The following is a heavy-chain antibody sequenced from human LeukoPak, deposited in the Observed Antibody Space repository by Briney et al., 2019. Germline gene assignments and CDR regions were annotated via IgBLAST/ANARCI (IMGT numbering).Heavy chain of an antibody. CDR1: GYTFSNYY. D-gene: IGHD5-18*01. V-gene: IGHV1-46*01. CDR3: ARGYSYDSVLDY. J-gene: IGHJ4*02. Sequence: ASVKVSCKASGYTFSNYYMKWVRQAPGQGLEWMGIINPVGGSTSYAQKFQGRVTMTRDTSTSTDYMELSSLRYEDTAVYYCARGYSYDSVLDYWGQGTLVTVSS. CDR2: INPVGGST.